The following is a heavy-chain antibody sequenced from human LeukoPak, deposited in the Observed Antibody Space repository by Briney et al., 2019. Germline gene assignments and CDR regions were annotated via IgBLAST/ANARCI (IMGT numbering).Heavy chain of an antibody. J-gene: IGHJ2*01. CDR1: GFNVSNHY. Sequence: PGGSLRLSCAASGFNVSNHYMSWVRQAPGKGLEWVSIVYSGGNTHYAASVKGRFNMSRDTSENTLYLQMNSLRDDDTAVYFCVRDQAYYGSGSYSWYYDLWGRGTLVTVSS. CDR3: VRDQAYYGSGSYSWYYDL. CDR2: VYSGGNT. V-gene: IGHV3-66*01. D-gene: IGHD3-10*01.